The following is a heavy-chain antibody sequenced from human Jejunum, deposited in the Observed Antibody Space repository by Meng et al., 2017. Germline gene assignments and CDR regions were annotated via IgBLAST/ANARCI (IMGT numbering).Heavy chain of an antibody. Sequence: QWRLQGSGPGLLQPPAPLSLTSGVSGGSISSGDWWSGVRQPPGKGLEWIGEIHHSGSTNYNPSLKSRVTISVDKSKNQFSLKLSSVTAADTAVYYCAREWSGSFRHFDYWGQGTLVTVSS. J-gene: IGHJ4*02. CDR1: GGSISSGDW. D-gene: IGHD3-16*02. CDR3: AREWSGSFRHFDY. V-gene: IGHV4-4*03. CDR2: IHHSGST.